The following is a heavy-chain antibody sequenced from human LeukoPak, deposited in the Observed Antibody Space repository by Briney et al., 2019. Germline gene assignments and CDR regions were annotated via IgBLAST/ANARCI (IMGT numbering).Heavy chain of an antibody. CDR3: VRDADWSFDY. CDR1: GFTFSSYA. CDR2: IRNDGSDK. Sequence: GGSLRLSCAASGFTFSSYAMSWVRQAPGKGLEWVTFIRNDGSDKYYADSVKGRFTISRDTSKNTVYVQMNSLRGEDTAVYYCVRDADWSFDYWGQGTLVTVSS. V-gene: IGHV3-30*02. J-gene: IGHJ4*02. D-gene: IGHD2-21*01.